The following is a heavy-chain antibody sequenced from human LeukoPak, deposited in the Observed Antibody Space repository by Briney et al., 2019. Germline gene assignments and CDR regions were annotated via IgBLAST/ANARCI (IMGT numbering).Heavy chain of an antibody. Sequence: GVSVKVSCKASGNTFTTYYFNWVRQAPGQGFEWVGWVNHKTGRTGFAQQFRGEFTMTRNISISTAYLEVTNLRLEDTALYYCVTGVPWDWGQGSLIIVSS. CDR1: GNTFTTYY. CDR3: VTGVPWD. V-gene: IGHV1-8*01. CDR2: VNHKTGRT. D-gene: IGHD1-26*01. J-gene: IGHJ4*02.